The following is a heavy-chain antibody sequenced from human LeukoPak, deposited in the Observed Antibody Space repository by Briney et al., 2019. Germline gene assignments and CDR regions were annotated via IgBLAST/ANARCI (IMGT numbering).Heavy chain of an antibody. CDR3: ARGDGGSGSYQFDY. Sequence: GGSLRLSCAASGFTFSSYIMNWVRQAPGKGLEWVSSISSSSSYIYYADSVKGRFTISRDNAKNSLYLQMNSLRAEDTAVYYCARGDGGSGSYQFDYWGQGTLVTVSS. V-gene: IGHV3-21*01. CDR1: GFTFSSYI. D-gene: IGHD3-10*01. J-gene: IGHJ4*02. CDR2: ISSSSSYI.